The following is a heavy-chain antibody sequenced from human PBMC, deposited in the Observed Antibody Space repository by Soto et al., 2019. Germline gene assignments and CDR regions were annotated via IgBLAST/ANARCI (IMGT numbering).Heavy chain of an antibody. J-gene: IGHJ4*02. V-gene: IGHV5-51*07. CDR3: ARHPSDDFWSVYDY. CDR1: GYSFTSYW. D-gene: IGHD3-3*01. CDR2: IYPGDSDT. Sequence: GESLKISCKGSGYSFTSYWIGWVHQMPGKGLEWMGIIYPGDSDTRYSPSFQGQVTISADKSISTAYLQWSSLKASDTAMYYCARHPSDDFWSVYDYWGQGTLVPVSS.